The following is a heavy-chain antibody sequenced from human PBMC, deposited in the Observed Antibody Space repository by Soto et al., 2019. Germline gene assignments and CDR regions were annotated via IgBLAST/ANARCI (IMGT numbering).Heavy chain of an antibody. V-gene: IGHV3-23*01. CDR3: AKDKYCSSTSCGTFDY. Sequence: PGGSLRLSRAASGFTFSSYAMSWVRQAPGKGLEWVSAISGSGGSTYYADSVKGRFTISRDNSKNTLYLQMNSLRAEDTAVYYCAKDKYCSSTSCGTFDYWGQGTPVTVSS. J-gene: IGHJ4*02. CDR1: GFTFSSYA. D-gene: IGHD2-2*01. CDR2: ISGSGGST.